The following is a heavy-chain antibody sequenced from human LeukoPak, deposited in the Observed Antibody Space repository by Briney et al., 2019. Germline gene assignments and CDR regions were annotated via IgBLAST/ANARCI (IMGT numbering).Heavy chain of an antibody. J-gene: IGHJ6*03. Sequence: SVKVSCKASGGTFSNYAISWVRQAPGQGLEWMGGIIPIFGTANYAQKLQDRVTLSMEESMSTAYMELSSLRSEDTAVYYCARGPTDYYMDVWGTGTTVTVSS. CDR2: IIPIFGTA. V-gene: IGHV1-69*05. CDR1: GGTFSNYA. CDR3: ARGPTDYYMDV.